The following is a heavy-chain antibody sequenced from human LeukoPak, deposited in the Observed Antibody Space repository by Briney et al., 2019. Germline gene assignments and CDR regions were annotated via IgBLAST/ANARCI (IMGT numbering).Heavy chain of an antibody. CDR2: IGGSGGST. V-gene: IGHV3-23*01. Sequence: GGSLRLSCAASGFTFSSHAMGWVRQAPGKGLEWVSAIGGSGGSTYYADSVKGRFTIPRDNSKNTLYLQMNSLRAEDTALYYCARDPGVVAFHYFDYWGQGTLVTVSS. CDR1: GFTFSSHA. D-gene: IGHD3-3*01. J-gene: IGHJ4*02. CDR3: ARDPGVVAFHYFDY.